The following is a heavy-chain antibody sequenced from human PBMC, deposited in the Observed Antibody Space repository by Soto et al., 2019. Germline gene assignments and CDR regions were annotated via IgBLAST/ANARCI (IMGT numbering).Heavy chain of an antibody. CDR3: ARGMNYYGSGSHYDV. J-gene: IGHJ6*02. CDR2: ISAYNGNT. V-gene: IGHV1-18*04. CDR1: GYTFTSYG. Sequence: ASVNVSFKASGYTFTSYGISWVRQAPGQGLEWMGWISAYNGNTNYAQKLQGRVTMTTDTSTSTAYMELRSLRSDDTAVYYCARGMNYYGSGSHYDVWGQGTTVTVSS. D-gene: IGHD3-10*01.